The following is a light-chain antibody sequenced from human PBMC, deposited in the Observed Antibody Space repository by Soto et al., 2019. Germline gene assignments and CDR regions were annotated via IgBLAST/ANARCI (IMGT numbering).Light chain of an antibody. J-gene: IGKJ2*01. CDR2: GAS. CDR1: QSVSSN. V-gene: IGKV3-15*01. CDR3: QQYNNWPPYT. Sequence: EIEVTQSPATLSVSPGERATLSCRASQSVSSNLAWYQQKPGQAPRLLIYGASTRATGIPARFSGSGSGTEFTLTISSLQSEDFAVYYCQQYNNWPPYTFGQGTKLEIK.